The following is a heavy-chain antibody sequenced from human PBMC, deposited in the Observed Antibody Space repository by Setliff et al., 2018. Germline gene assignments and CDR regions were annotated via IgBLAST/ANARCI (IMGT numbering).Heavy chain of an antibody. D-gene: IGHD3-3*01. CDR1: GGSISSGSYY. V-gene: IGHV4-61*09. J-gene: IGHJ6*03. CDR3: ARMSRYSEFWSGYAEDYYSSYIDV. Sequence: SETLSLTCTVSGGSISSGSYYWSWIRQPAGKGLEWIGHIYSSGSTNYNPSLKSRVTISVDRSKNQFSLKLSSVIAADTAVYYCARMSRYSEFWSGYAEDYYSSYIDVWGTGATVTVSS. CDR2: IYSSGST.